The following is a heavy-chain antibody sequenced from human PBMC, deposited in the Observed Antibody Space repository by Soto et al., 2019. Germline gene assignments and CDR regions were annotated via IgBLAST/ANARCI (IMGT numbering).Heavy chain of an antibody. CDR2: IWYDGSNK. Sequence: PGGSLRLSCAASGFTYSSYGMHWVRQAPGKGLEWVAVIWYDGSNKYYADSVKGRFTISRDNSKNTLYLQMNSLRAEDTAVSYSARDTYYYDSSGYYYFYYWGQGTLVTVSS. V-gene: IGHV3-33*01. CDR1: GFTYSSYG. D-gene: IGHD3-22*01. J-gene: IGHJ4*02. CDR3: ARDTYYYDSSGYYYFYY.